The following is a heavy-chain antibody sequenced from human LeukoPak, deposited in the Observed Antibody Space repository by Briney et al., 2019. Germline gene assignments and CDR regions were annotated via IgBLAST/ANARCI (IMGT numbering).Heavy chain of an antibody. CDR2: ISGMSSTI. CDR3: ARDSSDAYNPEPGY. J-gene: IGHJ4*02. D-gene: IGHD5-24*01. Sequence: GGSLRLSCAASGFTFRSYSMSWVRQAPGKGLEWVSFISGMSSTIYYADSVKGRFTISRDNAKNSVYLQMNSLRDEDTAVYYCARDSSDAYNPEPGYWGQGTLVTVSS. V-gene: IGHV3-48*02. CDR1: GFTFRSYS.